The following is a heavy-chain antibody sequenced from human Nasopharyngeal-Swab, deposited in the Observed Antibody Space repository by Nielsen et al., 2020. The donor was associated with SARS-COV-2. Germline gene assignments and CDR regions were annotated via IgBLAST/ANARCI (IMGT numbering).Heavy chain of an antibody. CDR1: GYSISSGYY. D-gene: IGHD6-19*01. J-gene: IGHJ4*02. CDR2: IYHSGST. Sequence: SETLSLTCTVSGYSISSGYYWGWIRPPPGKGLEWIGSIYHSGSTYYNPSLKSRVTIPVDTSKNQFSLKLSSVTAADTAVYYCARGGYSSGWVVYWGQGTLVTVSS. V-gene: IGHV4-38-2*02. CDR3: ARGGYSSGWVVY.